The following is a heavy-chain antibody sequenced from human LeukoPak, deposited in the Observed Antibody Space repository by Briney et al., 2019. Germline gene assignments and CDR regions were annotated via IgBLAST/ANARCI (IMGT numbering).Heavy chain of an antibody. CDR3: AKVNCGGDCSLFDY. V-gene: IGHV3-30*02. Sequence: PGGSLKLSCGASGFPFSNYGMHRVRPAPGKGLEGVAFIRYDESKTYYADYVKGRFTISRDKSTNTLYLQMNGLITDDTAVYFCAKVNCGGDCSLFDYWGQGTLVTVSS. J-gene: IGHJ4*02. D-gene: IGHD2-21*02. CDR1: GFPFSNYG. CDR2: IRYDESKT.